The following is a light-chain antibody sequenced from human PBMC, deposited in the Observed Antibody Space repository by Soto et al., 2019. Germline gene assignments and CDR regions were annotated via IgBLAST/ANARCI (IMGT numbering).Light chain of an antibody. CDR3: QQYGCSPFALT. Sequence: EIVLTQSPGTLSLSPGERATLSCRASQSVSSSYLAWYQQKPGQAPRLLIYGASSRATGIPDRFSGSGSGTDFTLSISRLEPEDFAVYYCQQYGCSPFALTFGGGTKVEIK. CDR1: QSVSSSY. V-gene: IGKV3-20*01. CDR2: GAS. J-gene: IGKJ4*01.